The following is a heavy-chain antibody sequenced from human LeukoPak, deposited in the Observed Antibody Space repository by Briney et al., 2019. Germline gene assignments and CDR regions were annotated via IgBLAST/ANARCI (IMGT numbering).Heavy chain of an antibody. Sequence: GGSLRLSCAASGFTFRNYGMHWVRQAPGKALERVAFILYDGVNKYYGDSVKGRFTISRDNSKSTVYLEMNSLRPEDTAVYYCAKREAVAAMSDFDYWGQGTLVTVSS. CDR1: GFTFRNYG. V-gene: IGHV3-30*02. CDR3: AKREAVAAMSDFDY. D-gene: IGHD6-19*01. CDR2: ILYDGVNK. J-gene: IGHJ4*02.